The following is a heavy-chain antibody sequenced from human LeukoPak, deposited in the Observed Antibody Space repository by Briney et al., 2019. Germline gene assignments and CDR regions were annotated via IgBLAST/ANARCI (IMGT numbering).Heavy chain of an antibody. CDR2: ISAYNGNT. CDR1: GGTFSSYA. D-gene: IGHD5-18*01. Sequence: ASVKVSCKASGGTFSSYAISWVRQAPGQGLEWMGWISAYNGNTNYAQKLQGRVTMTTDTSTSTAYMELRSLRSDDTAVYYCARGGDYTAWGLFGYWGQGTLVTVSS. V-gene: IGHV1-18*01. CDR3: ARGGDYTAWGLFGY. J-gene: IGHJ4*02.